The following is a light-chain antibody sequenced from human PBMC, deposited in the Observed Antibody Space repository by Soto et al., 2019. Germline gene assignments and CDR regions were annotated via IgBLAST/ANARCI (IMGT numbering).Light chain of an antibody. CDR1: QSVSNNY. Sequence: EIVLTQSPGTLSLSPVEIATLCCRASQSVSNNYLAWYQQKPGQAPRLLIYGASNRATGIPDRFSGSGSGTDFTLTISRLEPEDFAVYYCQQYGSSGTFGQGTKVDIK. CDR2: GAS. CDR3: QQYGSSGT. J-gene: IGKJ1*01. V-gene: IGKV3-20*01.